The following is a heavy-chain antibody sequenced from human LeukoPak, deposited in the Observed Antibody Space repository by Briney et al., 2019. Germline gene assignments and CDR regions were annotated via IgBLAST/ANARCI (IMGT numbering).Heavy chain of an antibody. CDR1: GGSISSRNCY. D-gene: IGHD3-3*01. Sequence: PSETLSLTCIDSGGSISSRNCYWGWIRQPPGKVLEWIGSIYYTGSTFYNPSLKSRVTISGDTSKNQFSLKLSSVTAADTAVYYCARALEWLPDFDYWGQGTLVTVSS. CDR3: ARALEWLPDFDY. J-gene: IGHJ4*02. CDR2: IYYTGST. V-gene: IGHV4-39*07.